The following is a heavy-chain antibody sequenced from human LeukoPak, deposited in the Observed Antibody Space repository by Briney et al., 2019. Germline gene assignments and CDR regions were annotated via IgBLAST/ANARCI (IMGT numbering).Heavy chain of an antibody. V-gene: IGHV4-59*01. CDR1: GGSISSYY. J-gene: IGHJ4*02. D-gene: IGHD5-24*01. CDR3: ARRWLQFVYFDY. CDR2: IYYSGST. Sequence: SETLSLTCTVSGGSISSYYWSWIRQPPGKGLEWIGYIYYSGSTNYNPSLKSRVTISVDTSKNQFSLQLSSVTAADTAVYYCARRWLQFVYFDYWGQGTLVTVSS.